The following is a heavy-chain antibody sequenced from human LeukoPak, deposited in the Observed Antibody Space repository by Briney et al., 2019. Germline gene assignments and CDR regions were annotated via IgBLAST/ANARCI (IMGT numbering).Heavy chain of an antibody. J-gene: IGHJ4*02. CDR1: GGSISNYY. Sequence: SETLSLTCTVSGGSISNYYWSWIRQPAGKGLEWIGRIYTSGSTNYNPSLKSRVTMSVDTSKNQFSLKLSSVTAADTAVYYCARDLRATTGTTALDYWRQGTLVTVSS. CDR3: ARDLRATTGTTALDY. V-gene: IGHV4-4*07. CDR2: IYTSGST. D-gene: IGHD1-1*01.